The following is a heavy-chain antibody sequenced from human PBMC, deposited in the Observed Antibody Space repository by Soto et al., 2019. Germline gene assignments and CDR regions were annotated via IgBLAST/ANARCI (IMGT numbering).Heavy chain of an antibody. CDR2: IIPIFGTA. CDR3: ARAPDMTTVTTFAFDI. J-gene: IGHJ3*02. V-gene: IGHV1-69*12. CDR1: GGTFSSYA. Sequence: QVQLVQSGAEVKKPGSSVKVSCKASGGTFSSYAISWVRQAPGQGLEWMGGIIPIFGTANYAQKFQGRVTITADESKSTAYMELSSLRSEDTAVYYCARAPDMTTVTTFAFDIWGQGTMVTVSS. D-gene: IGHD4-17*01.